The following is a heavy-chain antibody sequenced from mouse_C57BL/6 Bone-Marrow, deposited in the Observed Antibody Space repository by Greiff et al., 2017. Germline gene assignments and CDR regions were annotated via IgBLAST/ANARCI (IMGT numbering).Heavy chain of an antibody. CDR3: TIYYGKGDYAMDY. CDR2: IDPETGGT. Sequence: QVQLQQSGAELVRPGASVTLSCKASGYTFTDYEMHWVKQTPVHGLEWIGAIDPETGGTAYNQKFKGKAILTADKSSSTDSMELRSLTSEDSAVYYCTIYYGKGDYAMDYWGQGTSVTVSS. J-gene: IGHJ4*01. CDR1: GYTFTDYE. D-gene: IGHD2-1*01. V-gene: IGHV1-15*01.